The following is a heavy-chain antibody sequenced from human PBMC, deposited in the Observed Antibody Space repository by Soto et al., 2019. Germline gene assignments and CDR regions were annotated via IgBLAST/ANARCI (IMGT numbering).Heavy chain of an antibody. Sequence: QVQLQESGPRLVRPSETLSLTCAVSGGSISSTHSWSRVRQPPGKGLEWIAEIYHSGSTNYNPSLKSRATISVDKSKNQFSLKLNSVTAADTAVYFCARAVALPGLFYFDFWGQGTLVTVSS. J-gene: IGHJ4*02. CDR2: IYHSGST. V-gene: IGHV4-4*02. D-gene: IGHD2-21*01. CDR3: ARAVALPGLFYFDF. CDR1: GGSISSTHS.